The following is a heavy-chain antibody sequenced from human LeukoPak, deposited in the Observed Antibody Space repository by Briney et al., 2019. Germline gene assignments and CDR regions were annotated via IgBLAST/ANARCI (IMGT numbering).Heavy chain of an antibody. J-gene: IGHJ5*02. CDR3: ARCPTLGWFDP. Sequence: PSETLSLTCTVSGGSISSSSYYWGWIRQPPGKGLERIGSIYYSGSTYYNPSLKSRVTISVDTSKNQFSLKLSSVTAADTAVYYCARCPTLGWFDPWGQGTLVTVSS. V-gene: IGHV4-39*01. CDR1: GGSISSSSYY. CDR2: IYYSGST.